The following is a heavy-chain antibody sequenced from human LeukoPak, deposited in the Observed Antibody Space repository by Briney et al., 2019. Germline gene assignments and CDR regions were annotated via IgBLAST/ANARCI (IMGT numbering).Heavy chain of an antibody. CDR3: ARVVVGATYYFDY. CDR2: IYYSGST. V-gene: IGHV4-59*01. CDR1: GGSISSYY. J-gene: IGHJ4*02. D-gene: IGHD1-26*01. Sequence: ASETLSLTCTVSGGSISSYYWSWIRQPPGKGLEWIGYIYYSGSTNYNPPLKSRVTISVDTSKNQFSLKLSSVTAADTAVYYCARVVVGATYYFDYWGQGTLVTVSS.